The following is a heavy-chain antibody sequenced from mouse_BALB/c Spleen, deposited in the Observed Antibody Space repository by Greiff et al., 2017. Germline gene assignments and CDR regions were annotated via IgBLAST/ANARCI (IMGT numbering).Heavy chain of an antibody. Sequence: EVKLMESGGGLVQPGGSMKLSCVASGFTFSNYWMNWVRQSPEKGLEWVAEIRLKSNNYATHYAESVKGRFTISRDDSKSSVYLQMNNLRAEDTGIYYCTRPSTGKVFAYWGQGTLVTVSA. D-gene: IGHD4-1*02. CDR1: GFTFSNYW. CDR2: IRLKSNNYAT. J-gene: IGHJ3*01. CDR3: TRPSTGKVFAY. V-gene: IGHV6-6*02.